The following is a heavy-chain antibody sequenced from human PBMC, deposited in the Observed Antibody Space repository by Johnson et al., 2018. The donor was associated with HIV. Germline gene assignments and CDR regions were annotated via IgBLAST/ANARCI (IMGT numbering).Heavy chain of an antibody. CDR1: GFTFSSYA. Sequence: QVQLVESGGGVVQPGRSLRLSCAASGFTFSSYAMHWVRQAPGKGLEWVAVISYDGSNKTYQDSGRGGFTLSRDNSKNTLYLQMNSLRAEDTAVYSCARERGRIAADAFDIWGQGTMVTVSS. CDR2: ISYDGSNK. D-gene: IGHD6-13*01. V-gene: IGHV3-30*04. J-gene: IGHJ3*02. CDR3: ARERGRIAADAFDI.